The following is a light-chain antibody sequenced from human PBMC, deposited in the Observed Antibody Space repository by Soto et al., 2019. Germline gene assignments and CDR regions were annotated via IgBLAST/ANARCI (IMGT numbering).Light chain of an antibody. CDR1: QSISTW. CDR3: QEYNSYSYT. J-gene: IGKJ2*01. V-gene: IGKV1-5*01. CDR2: DAS. Sequence: DIQMTQSPSTLSASVGDRVTITCRASQSISTWLAWYQRKPGKAPKLLIYDASSLDSGVPSRFSGSGSGTEFTLTISSLQPDDSATYYCQEYNSYSYTFGQGTKLQIK.